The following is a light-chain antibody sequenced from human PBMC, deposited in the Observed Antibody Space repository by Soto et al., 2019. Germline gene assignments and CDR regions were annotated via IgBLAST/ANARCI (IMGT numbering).Light chain of an antibody. CDR1: SSDIGSYNH. CDR2: EVN. Sequence: QSALTQPASVSGSPGQSITISCSGTSSDIGSYNHVAWYQQFPGKSPKLMIYEVNNRPSGVSNRFSGSKSGNTASLTISGLQAEDEADYYCSSWTSSTTQVLGGGTKLTVL. V-gene: IGLV2-14*01. J-gene: IGLJ3*02. CDR3: SSWTSSTTQV.